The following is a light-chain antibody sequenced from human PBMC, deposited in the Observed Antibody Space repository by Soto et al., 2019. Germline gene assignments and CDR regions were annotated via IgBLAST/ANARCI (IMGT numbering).Light chain of an antibody. CDR2: AAS. CDR1: QSISSY. Sequence: DIQITQSPSSLSSSVRERFTITCRASQSISSYLNWYQQKPGKAPKLLIYAASSLQSGVPSRFSGSGSGTDFTLTISSLQPEDFATYYCQQSYSTPEITFGQGTRLEIK. J-gene: IGKJ5*01. V-gene: IGKV1-39*01. CDR3: QQSYSTPEIT.